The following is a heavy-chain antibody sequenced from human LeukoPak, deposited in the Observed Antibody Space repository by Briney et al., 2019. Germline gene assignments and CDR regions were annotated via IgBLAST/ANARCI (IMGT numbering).Heavy chain of an antibody. D-gene: IGHD5-24*01. V-gene: IGHV3-30*02. CDR1: GFTFSNYG. CDR2: IRFDGVIK. Sequence: GGSLRLSCAASGFTFSNYGMHWVRQAPGKGLEWVAFIRFDGVIKYYTDSVKGRFTISRDNSKNTLYLQMNSRRGEDTAVYYCAKDGRWLQDHFDYWGQGTLVTVSS. CDR3: AKDGRWLQDHFDY. J-gene: IGHJ4*02.